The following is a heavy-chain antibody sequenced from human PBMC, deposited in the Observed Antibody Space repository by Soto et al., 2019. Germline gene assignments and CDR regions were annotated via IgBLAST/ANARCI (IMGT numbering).Heavy chain of an antibody. CDR2: ISYHGSEK. CDR3: AKDHLTTTVTTVGY. J-gene: IGHJ4*02. V-gene: IGHV3-30*18. Sequence: QVQLVESGGGGVQPGRSLRLCCAASGFTFSNYGMHWVLQSPGKGLECVAVISYHGSEKYYADSVKGRFTISRDNSKNTLYLQMDSLRAEDTAVYYCAKDHLTTTVTTVGYWGQGTLVTVSS. D-gene: IGHD4-17*01. CDR1: GFTFSNYG.